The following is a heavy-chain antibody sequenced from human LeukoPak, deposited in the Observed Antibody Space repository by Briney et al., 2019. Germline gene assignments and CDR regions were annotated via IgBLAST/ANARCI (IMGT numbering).Heavy chain of an antibody. CDR1: GFTFSSYA. CDR2: ISYDGSNK. CDR3: ARDGSSWYSCFDY. J-gene: IGHJ4*02. V-gene: IGHV3-30*04. D-gene: IGHD6-13*01. Sequence: PGRSLRLSCAASGFTFSSYAMHWVRQAPGKGLEWLAVISYDGSNKYYADSVKGRFTIYRDNSKNTLYLQMNSLRAEDTAVYYCARDGSSWYSCFDYWGQGTLVTVSS.